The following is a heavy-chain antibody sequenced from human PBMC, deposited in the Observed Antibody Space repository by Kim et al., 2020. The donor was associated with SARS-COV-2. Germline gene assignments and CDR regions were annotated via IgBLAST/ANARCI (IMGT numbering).Heavy chain of an antibody. CDR3: ARLRGYSYGVFDY. J-gene: IGHJ4*02. Sequence: YYADSVKGRFTISRDNSKNTLYLQMSSLRAEDTAVYYCARLRGYSYGVFDYWGQGTLVTVSS. D-gene: IGHD5-18*01. V-gene: IGHV3-53*01.